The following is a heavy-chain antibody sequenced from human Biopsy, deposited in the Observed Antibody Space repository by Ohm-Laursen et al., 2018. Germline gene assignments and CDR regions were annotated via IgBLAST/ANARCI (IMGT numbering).Heavy chain of an antibody. Sequence: SDTLSLTCTVSGDSISSYYWSWIRQPPGKGLEWIGYVFDSGSTYYSPSLEGRLTISIDTPKNQFSLKLTSVTAADTAVYYCARTPLWDGGGYDSPHFDSWGQGTLVTVSS. CDR3: ARTPLWDGGGYDSPHFDS. D-gene: IGHD3-22*01. CDR2: VFDSGST. CDR1: GDSISSYY. J-gene: IGHJ5*01. V-gene: IGHV4-59*06.